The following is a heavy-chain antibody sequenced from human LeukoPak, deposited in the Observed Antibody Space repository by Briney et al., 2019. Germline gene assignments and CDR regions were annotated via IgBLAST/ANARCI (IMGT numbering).Heavy chain of an antibody. Sequence: PGGSLRLSCAASGFTFSAYYVSWIRQAPGKGLEWAPYISASGYAMYYADSVRGRFTISRDNSKNTLYLQMNSLRAEDTAVYYCARDLGTTNYFFDYWGQGTLVTVSS. J-gene: IGHJ4*02. CDR3: ARDLGTTNYFFDY. CDR1: GFTFSAYY. CDR2: ISASGYAM. D-gene: IGHD4-17*01. V-gene: IGHV3-11*04.